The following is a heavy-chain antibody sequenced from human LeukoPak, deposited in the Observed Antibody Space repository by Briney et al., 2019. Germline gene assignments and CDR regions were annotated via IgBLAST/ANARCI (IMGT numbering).Heavy chain of an antibody. CDR2: ISSSGSTI. J-gene: IGHJ4*02. V-gene: IGHV3-11*01. CDR3: AGDLGGYDASGRDPFDY. Sequence: GGSLRLSCAASGFTFSDYYMSWIRQAPGKGLEWVSYISSSGSTIYYADSVKGRFTISRDNAKSSLYLQMNSLRAEDTAVYYCAGDLGGYDASGRDPFDYWGQGTLVTVSS. CDR1: GFTFSDYY. D-gene: IGHD5-12*01.